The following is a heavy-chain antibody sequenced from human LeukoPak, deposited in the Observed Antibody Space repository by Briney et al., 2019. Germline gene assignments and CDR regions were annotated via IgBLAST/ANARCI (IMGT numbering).Heavy chain of an antibody. CDR3: VGAPPGGLDWLSPFDF. D-gene: IGHD3-9*01. V-gene: IGHV4-39*01. CDR2: MYFGGNT. CDR1: GGSISSSPYY. Sequence: SETLSLTCTVSGGSISSSPYYWGWTRQSPGEGLEWIGTMYFGGNTYYNPSLKSRVTISVDTSKNQFSLKLNSVTAADTAVYYCVGAPPGGLDWLSPFDFWGQGTLVTVSS. J-gene: IGHJ4*02.